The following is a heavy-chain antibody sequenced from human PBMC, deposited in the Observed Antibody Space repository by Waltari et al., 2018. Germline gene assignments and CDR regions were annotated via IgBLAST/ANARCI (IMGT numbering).Heavy chain of an antibody. J-gene: IGHJ4*02. V-gene: IGHV3-23*01. CDR1: GFTSSSYA. Sequence: EVQLLESGGGLVQPGGSLRLSCEASGFTSSSYAMSWVRQAPGKGLEWVSTINGNGGSTHYADSVKGRFTISRDNSKSTLYVQMNSLRAEDTAVYYCAKVVVSDSPDYCDYWGQGVLVAISP. D-gene: IGHD2-15*01. CDR3: AKVVVSDSPDYCDY. CDR2: INGNGGST.